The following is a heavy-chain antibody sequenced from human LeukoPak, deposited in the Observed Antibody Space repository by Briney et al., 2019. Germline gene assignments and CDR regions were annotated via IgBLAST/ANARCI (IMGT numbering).Heavy chain of an antibody. D-gene: IGHD4-23*01. CDR2: ISSSNSTI. J-gene: IGHJ4*02. V-gene: IGHV3-48*01. CDR1: GFTFSSYS. CDR3: ARDYGGSSPFDY. Sequence: PGGSLRLSCAASGFTFSSYSMNWVRQAPGKGLEWVSYISSSNSTIHYSDSVKGRFTISRDNAKNSLYLQMNSLRAEDTAVYYCARDYGGSSPFDYWGQGTLVTVSS.